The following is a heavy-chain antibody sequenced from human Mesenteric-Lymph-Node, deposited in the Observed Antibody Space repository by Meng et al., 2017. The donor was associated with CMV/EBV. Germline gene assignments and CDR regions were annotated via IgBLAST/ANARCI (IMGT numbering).Heavy chain of an antibody. J-gene: IGHJ6*02. CDR1: GFTVSSNY. Sequence: GGSLRLSCAASGFTVSSNYMSWVRQAPGKGLEWVAFIRYDGSNKYYADSVKGRFTISRDNSKHTLYLQMNSLRAEDTAVYYCAKVLGATKGYYYGMDVWGQGPRSPSP. D-gene: IGHD1-26*01. CDR3: AKVLGATKGYYYGMDV. V-gene: IGHV3-30*02. CDR2: IRYDGSNK.